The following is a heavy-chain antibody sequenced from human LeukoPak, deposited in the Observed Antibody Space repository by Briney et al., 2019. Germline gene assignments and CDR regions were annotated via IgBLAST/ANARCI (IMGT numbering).Heavy chain of an antibody. V-gene: IGHV1-2*02. CDR2: FNPASGGT. CDR1: GYIFTDYY. Sequence: ASVKVSCKASGYIFTDYYMHWVRQAPGQGLEWMGWFNPASGGTKYAQKFQGRVTMTSDTSINTAYMELGSLGLDDTAVYYCARGLYYGGNQRAHDAFDIWGQGTLVTVSS. CDR3: ARGLYYGGNQRAHDAFDI. D-gene: IGHD4-23*01. J-gene: IGHJ3*02.